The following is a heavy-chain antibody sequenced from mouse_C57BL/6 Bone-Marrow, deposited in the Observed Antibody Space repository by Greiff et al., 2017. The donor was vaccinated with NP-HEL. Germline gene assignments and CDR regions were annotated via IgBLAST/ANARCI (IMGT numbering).Heavy chain of an antibody. J-gene: IGHJ1*03. CDR1: GFSLSTFGMG. V-gene: IGHV8-8*01. CDR2: IWWDDDK. Sequence: QVTLKESGPGILQPSQTLSLTCSFSGFSLSTFGMGVGWIRQPSGKGLEWLAHIWWDDDKYYNPALKRRPTISKDTSNNQVFLKIANVGDEDTATYYCARVGDGAGGFGVWGTGTTVTVSS. CDR3: ARVGDGAGGFGV. D-gene: IGHD2-3*01.